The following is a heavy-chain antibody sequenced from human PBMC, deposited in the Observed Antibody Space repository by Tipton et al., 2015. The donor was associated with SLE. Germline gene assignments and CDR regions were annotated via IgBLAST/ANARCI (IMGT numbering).Heavy chain of an antibody. D-gene: IGHD5-12*01. CDR3: ARRLTRYSGYDYFDY. V-gene: IGHV4-39*07. Sequence: TLSLTCTVSGASISSFSYYWGWIRQPPGKGLEWIGNMYYTGSTYYNPSLKSRVTISVDTSKNQFSLKLSSVTAADTAVYYCARRLTRYSGYDYFDYWGQGTLVTVSS. CDR1: GASISSFSYY. J-gene: IGHJ4*02. CDR2: MYYTGST.